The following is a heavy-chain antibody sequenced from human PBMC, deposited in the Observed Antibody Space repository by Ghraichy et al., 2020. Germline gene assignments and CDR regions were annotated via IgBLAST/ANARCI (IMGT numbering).Heavy chain of an antibody. V-gene: IGHV1-69*13. Sequence: SVKVSCKASGGTFSSYAISWVRQAPGQGLEWMGGIIPIFGTANYAQKFQGRVTITADESTSTAYMELSSLRSEDTAVYYCASVSSCGSTSCYGPAARGYWGQGTLVTVSS. CDR3: ASVSSCGSTSCYGPAARGY. CDR1: GGTFSSYA. CDR2: IIPIFGTA. D-gene: IGHD2-2*01. J-gene: IGHJ4*02.